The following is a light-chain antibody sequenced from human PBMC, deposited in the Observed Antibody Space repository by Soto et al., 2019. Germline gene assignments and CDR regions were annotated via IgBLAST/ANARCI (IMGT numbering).Light chain of an antibody. J-gene: IGKJ5*01. CDR1: QSVNQK. CDR2: VAS. V-gene: IGKV3-15*01. CDR3: QQFNNWPHT. Sequence: EIVLTPSPATLSVSPGERATLSCRASQSVNQKLGWYQQKPGQAPRLLIYVASYRATGVPARFSGSGSGTEYTLTISNLQAEDFAVYYCQQFNNWPHTFGQGTRLEI.